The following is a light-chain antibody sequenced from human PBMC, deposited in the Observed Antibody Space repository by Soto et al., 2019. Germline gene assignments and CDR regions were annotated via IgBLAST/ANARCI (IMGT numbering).Light chain of an antibody. CDR2: GVS. Sequence: EIVMTQSPATLSVSPGERATLSCRASQSVDSDFAWYQQKPGHAPRLLIYGVSTRATGIPARFSGSGSGTEFTLTISSLQSEDFAIYYCQQYNYYYTFGQGTKLEIK. J-gene: IGKJ2*01. CDR3: QQYNYYYT. V-gene: IGKV3-15*01. CDR1: QSVDSD.